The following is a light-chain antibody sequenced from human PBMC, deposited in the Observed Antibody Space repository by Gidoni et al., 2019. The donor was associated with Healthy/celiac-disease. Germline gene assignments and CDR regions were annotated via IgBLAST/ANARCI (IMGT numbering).Light chain of an antibody. CDR1: ALPKKS. CDR3: YSTDSSAGGV. CDR2: EDS. J-gene: IGLJ2*01. Sequence: SYELTQPPSVSVYPGQTARITCSGDALPKKSAYWYQQKSGQAPVLVIYEDSKRPSGIPERFSGSSSGTMATLTISGAQVEDEADYYCYSTDSSAGGVFGGGTKLTVL. V-gene: IGLV3-10*01.